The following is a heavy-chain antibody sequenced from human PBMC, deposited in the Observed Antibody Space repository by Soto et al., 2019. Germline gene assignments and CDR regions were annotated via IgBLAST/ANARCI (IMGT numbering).Heavy chain of an antibody. V-gene: IGHV3-21*01. Sequence: PGGSLRLSCAASGFTFSSYSMNWVRQAPGKGLEWVSSISSSSSYIYYADSVKGRFTISRDNAKNSLYLQMNSLRAEDTAVYYCARDLGFRLVPDYYYYYGMDVWGQGTTVTVSS. D-gene: IGHD6-19*01. CDR2: ISSSSSYI. CDR3: ARDLGFRLVPDYYYYYGMDV. J-gene: IGHJ6*02. CDR1: GFTFSSYS.